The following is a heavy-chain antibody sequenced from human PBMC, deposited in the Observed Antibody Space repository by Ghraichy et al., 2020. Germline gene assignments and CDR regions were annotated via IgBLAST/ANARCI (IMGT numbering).Heavy chain of an antibody. Sequence: ASVKVSCKASGDTFTAYYMNWVRQAPGQGLEWMGWINLNSGDTNYAQKFQGRVTMTRDTSISTAFMELSSLRSDDTAVYYCATLVQFSSWRHRGFDYWSQGTLVTVSS. CDR3: ATLVQFSSWRHRGFDY. D-gene: IGHD6-13*01. V-gene: IGHV1-2*02. J-gene: IGHJ4*02. CDR1: GDTFTAYY. CDR2: INLNSGDT.